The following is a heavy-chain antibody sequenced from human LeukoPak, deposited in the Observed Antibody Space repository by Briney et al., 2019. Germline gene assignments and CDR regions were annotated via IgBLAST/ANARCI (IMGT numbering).Heavy chain of an antibody. Sequence: ASVRVSCKTSGYTFPSYDINWVRQATGQGLEWMGWMNPNSGNTDYTQKFQGRLTISRNTSITTAYMELSSLRSEDTAVYYCARGPKWTGSYYYFDYWGQGTLVTVS. CDR2: MNPNSGNT. CDR1: GYTFPSYD. J-gene: IGHJ4*02. CDR3: ARGPKWTGSYYYFDY. V-gene: IGHV1-8*01. D-gene: IGHD1-26*01.